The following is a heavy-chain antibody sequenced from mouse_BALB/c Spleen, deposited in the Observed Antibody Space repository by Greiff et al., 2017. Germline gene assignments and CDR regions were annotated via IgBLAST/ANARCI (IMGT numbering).Heavy chain of an antibody. Sequence: VQLQQSGPELAKPGASVKMSCKASGYTFTSYWMHWVKQRPGQGLEWIGYINPSTGYTEYNQKFKDKATLTADKSSSTAYMQLSSLTSEDSAVYYCARLIYYGNYGFDYWGQGTTLTVSS. CDR2: INPSTGYT. D-gene: IGHD2-1*01. V-gene: IGHV1-7*01. J-gene: IGHJ2*01. CDR3: ARLIYYGNYGFDY. CDR1: GYTFTSYW.